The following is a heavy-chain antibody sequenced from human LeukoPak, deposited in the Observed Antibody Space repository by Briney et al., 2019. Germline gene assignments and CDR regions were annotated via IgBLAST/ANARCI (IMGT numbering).Heavy chain of an antibody. CDR2: IYHSGST. Sequence: SETLSLTCAVSGGSISSGGYSWSWIRQPPGKGLEWIGYIYHSGSTYYNPSLKSRVTISVDRSKNQFSLKLSSVTAADTAVYYCARTRITTVRGVYRFDPWGQGTLVTVSS. D-gene: IGHD3-10*01. CDR3: ARTRITTVRGVYRFDP. CDR1: GGSISSGGYS. J-gene: IGHJ5*02. V-gene: IGHV4-30-2*01.